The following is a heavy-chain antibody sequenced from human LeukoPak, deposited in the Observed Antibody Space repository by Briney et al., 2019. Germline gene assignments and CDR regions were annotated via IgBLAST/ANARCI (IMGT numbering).Heavy chain of an antibody. V-gene: IGHV3-30*18. CDR2: ISYDRSNK. CDR3: AKDGVGAGTYGSGSPPLFY. Sequence: GGSLRLSCAASGFTFSSYGMHWVRQAPGKGLEWVAVISYDRSNKYYADSVKGRFTISRDNSKNTLYLQMNSLRAEDTAVYYCAKDGVGAGTYGSGSPPLFYWGQGTLVTVSS. D-gene: IGHD3-10*01. J-gene: IGHJ4*02. CDR1: GFTFSSYG.